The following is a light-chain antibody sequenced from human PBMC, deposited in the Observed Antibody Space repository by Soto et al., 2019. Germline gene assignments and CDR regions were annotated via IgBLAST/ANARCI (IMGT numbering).Light chain of an antibody. Sequence: IPMTQSPSSLSASVGDRVIITCRASQGIGNSLAWYQQKAGRVPKLLMHSASTLLSGVPSRFSGSGSGTDFTLTISSLQPEEVATYYCQKYDSAPWTFGQGTKVEIK. CDR3: QKYDSAPWT. CDR2: SAS. J-gene: IGKJ1*01. CDR1: QGIGNS. V-gene: IGKV1-27*01.